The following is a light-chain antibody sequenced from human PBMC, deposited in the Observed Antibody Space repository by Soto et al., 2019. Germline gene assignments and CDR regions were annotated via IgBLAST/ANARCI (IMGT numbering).Light chain of an antibody. CDR1: QSVSSSY. CDR2: GAS. V-gene: IGKV3-20*01. Sequence: EIVLTQSPGTLSLSPGERATLSCRASQSVSSSYLAWYQQKPGQAPRLLIYGASSMATGTPDRFTGSGSGTDFTLTLSRLEPEDFAGYYCQQYGSPPPYTFGPGTKVDIK. CDR3: QQYGSPPPYT. J-gene: IGKJ3*01.